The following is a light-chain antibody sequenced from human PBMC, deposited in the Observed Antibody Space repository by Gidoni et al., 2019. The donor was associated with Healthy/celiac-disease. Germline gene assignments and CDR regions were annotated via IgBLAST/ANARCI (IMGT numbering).Light chain of an antibody. Sequence: DIQMTQSPSSLSASVGDRVTITCRASQSISSYLNWYQQKPGKAPKLLIYAASSLQSGVPSRFSGSGSGTDFTRTISSLQPEDFATYYCQQSYSTPYTTFGPGTKVDIK. CDR2: AAS. J-gene: IGKJ3*01. CDR1: QSISSY. V-gene: IGKV1-39*01. CDR3: QQSYSTPYTT.